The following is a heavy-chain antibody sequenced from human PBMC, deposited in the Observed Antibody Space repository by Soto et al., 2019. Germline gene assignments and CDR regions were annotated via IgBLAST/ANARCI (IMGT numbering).Heavy chain of an antibody. J-gene: IGHJ3*02. V-gene: IGHV1-2*02. CDR3: ARDGYSSGWPQGERAFDI. CDR1: GYTFTGYY. D-gene: IGHD6-19*01. CDR2: INPNSGGT. Sequence: ASVKVSCKASGYTFTGYYMHWVRQAPGQGLEWMGWINPNSGGTNYAQKFQGRVTMTRHTSISTAYMELSRLRSDDTAVYYCARDGYSSGWPQGERAFDIWGQGTMVTVS.